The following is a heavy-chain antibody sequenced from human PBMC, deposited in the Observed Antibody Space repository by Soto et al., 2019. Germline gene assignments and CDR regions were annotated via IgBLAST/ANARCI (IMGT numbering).Heavy chain of an antibody. Sequence: SETLSLTCAVSGGSISSSNWWSWVRQPPGKGLEWIGEIYHSGSTNYNPSLKSRVTISVDKSKNQFSLKLSSVTAADTAVDYCARLYSSSWYWFDPWGQGTLVTGSS. D-gene: IGHD6-13*01. V-gene: IGHV4-4*02. J-gene: IGHJ5*02. CDR1: GGSISSSNW. CDR3: ARLYSSSWYWFDP. CDR2: IYHSGST.